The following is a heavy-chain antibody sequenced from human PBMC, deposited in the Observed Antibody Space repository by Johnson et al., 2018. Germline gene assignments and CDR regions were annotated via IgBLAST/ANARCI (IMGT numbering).Heavy chain of an antibody. D-gene: IGHD3-16*02. CDR1: GYTFTSYD. CDR3: ASNYDYVWGSYPPYAFDI. Sequence: VQLVESGAEVKKPGASVKVSCKASGYTFTSYDINWVRQATGQGLEWMGWMNPNSGNTGYAQKFQGRVTMTRNTSISTAYMELSSLRSEDTAVYYCASNYDYVWGSYPPYAFDIWGQGTMVTVSS. V-gene: IGHV1-8*01. J-gene: IGHJ3*02. CDR2: MNPNSGNT.